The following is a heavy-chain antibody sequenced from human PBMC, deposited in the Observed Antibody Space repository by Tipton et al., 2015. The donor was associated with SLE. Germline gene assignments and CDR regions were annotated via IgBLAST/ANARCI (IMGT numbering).Heavy chain of an antibody. CDR1: GFTFDDHA. J-gene: IGHJ4*02. Sequence: RSLRLSCAASGFTFDDHAMHWVRQVPGQGLEWVPGIRWNSRDTDYADSVKGRFTVSRDNAKNSLFLQMNSLKTEDTAFYYCVKDESSVRDYIFGLWGQGTLVTVSS. CDR3: VKDESSVRDYIFGL. CDR2: IRWNSRDT. D-gene: IGHD3-3*01. V-gene: IGHV3-9*01.